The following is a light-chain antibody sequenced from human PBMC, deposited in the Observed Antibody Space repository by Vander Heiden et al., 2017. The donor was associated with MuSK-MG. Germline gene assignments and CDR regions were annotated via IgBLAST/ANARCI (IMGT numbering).Light chain of an antibody. CDR3: CSYAGSPFV. CDR1: SSDVGGYNY. Sequence: QSALTQPRSVSGSPGQSVTISCTGTSSDVGGYNYVSWYQQHPGKAPKLMIYDVSKRPSGVPDRFSGSKSGNTASLTISGFQAEDEADYYCCSYAGSPFVFGTGTKVTVL. J-gene: IGLJ1*01. V-gene: IGLV2-11*01. CDR2: DVS.